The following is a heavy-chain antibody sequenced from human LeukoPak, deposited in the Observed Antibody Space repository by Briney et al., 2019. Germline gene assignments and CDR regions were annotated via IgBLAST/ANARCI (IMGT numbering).Heavy chain of an antibody. J-gene: IGHJ4*02. CDR1: GDTFTSYY. CDR3: ASAGGSGGYYFY. V-gene: IGHV1-46*01. Sequence: GASVKVSCKASGDTFTSYYMHWVRQAPGQGLELMGIINPSGGSTSYAQKFQGRVTMTRDTSTSTVYMELSSLRSEDTAVYYCASAGGSGGYYFYWGQGTLVTVSS. D-gene: IGHD3-10*01. CDR2: INPSGGST.